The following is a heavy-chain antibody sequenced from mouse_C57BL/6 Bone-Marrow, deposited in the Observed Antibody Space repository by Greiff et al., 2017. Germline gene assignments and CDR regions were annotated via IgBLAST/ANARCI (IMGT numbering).Heavy chain of an antibody. J-gene: IGHJ3*01. V-gene: IGHV1-81*01. CDR3: ARSTGGLLRPFAY. CDR1: GYTFTSYG. CDR2: IYPRSGNT. D-gene: IGHD1-2*01. Sequence: VQLQQSGAELARPGASVKLSCKASGYTFTSYGISWVKQRTGQGLEWIGEIYPRSGNTYYNEKFKGKATLTADKSSSTAYMELRSLTSEDSAVYFCARSTGGLLRPFAYWGQGTLVTVSA.